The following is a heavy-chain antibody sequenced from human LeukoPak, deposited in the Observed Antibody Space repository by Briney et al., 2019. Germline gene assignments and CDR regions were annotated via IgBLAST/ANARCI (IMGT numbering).Heavy chain of an antibody. V-gene: IGHV3-23*01. J-gene: IGHJ4*02. Sequence: GGSLRLSCAASGFTFSSSVMSWVRQAPGKGLEWVSGIGSSGYSTYYADSVQGRFTISRDNSKNTLYLQMNSLRADDTAVYYCAKVGLGGTTMIKVFDYWGQGALVTVSS. CDR3: AKVGLGGTTMIKVFDY. CDR1: GFTFSSSV. D-gene: IGHD1-1*01. CDR2: IGSSGYST.